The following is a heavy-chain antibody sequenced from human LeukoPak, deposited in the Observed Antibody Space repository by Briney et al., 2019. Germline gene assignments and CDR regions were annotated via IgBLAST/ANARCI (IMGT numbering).Heavy chain of an antibody. J-gene: IGHJ4*02. Sequence: GGSLRLSCAASGFTFSSYSMNWVRQAPGKGLEWVSYISSSSSTIYYADSVKGRFTISRDNAKNSLYLQMNSLRAEDTAVYYCARGLGYSSSWYTPFDYWGKGTLVTVSS. CDR3: ARGLGYSSSWYTPFDY. V-gene: IGHV3-48*01. CDR2: ISSSSSTI. D-gene: IGHD6-13*01. CDR1: GFTFSSYS.